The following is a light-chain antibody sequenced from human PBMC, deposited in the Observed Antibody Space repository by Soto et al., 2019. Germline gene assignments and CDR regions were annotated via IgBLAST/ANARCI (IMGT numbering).Light chain of an antibody. Sequence: EIVMTQSPVTLSVSPGERATLSCRASQSVSSNLAWYQQKPGQAPRLLIYGASTRATGIPARFSGSGSGTEFTLTISSLQSEDFTVYYCQQYINWPRTFGQGTKVDIQ. J-gene: IGKJ1*01. CDR1: QSVSSN. CDR2: GAS. V-gene: IGKV3-15*01. CDR3: QQYINWPRT.